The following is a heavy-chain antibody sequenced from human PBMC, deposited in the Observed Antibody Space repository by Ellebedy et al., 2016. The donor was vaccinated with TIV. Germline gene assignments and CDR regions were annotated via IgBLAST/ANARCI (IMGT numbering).Heavy chain of an antibody. V-gene: IGHV1-46*01. Sequence: AASVKVSCKASGGTFTSYYMHWVRQAPGQGLECMGIINPSGGHTTYSQKFQGRVTMTRDRSTTTFYMELSRLTSEDTAVYYCARSYGDPDYWGQGTLVTVSS. J-gene: IGHJ4*02. CDR1: GGTFTSYY. D-gene: IGHD2-21*02. CDR2: INPSGGHT. CDR3: ARSYGDPDY.